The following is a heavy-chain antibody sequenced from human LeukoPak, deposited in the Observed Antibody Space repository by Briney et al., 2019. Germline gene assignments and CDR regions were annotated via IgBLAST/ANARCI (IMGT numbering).Heavy chain of an antibody. J-gene: IGHJ4*02. CDR1: GFTVSSNY. CDR3: ARGFYYDSSGYYVYYFDY. Sequence: PGGSLRLSCAASGFTVSSNYMSWVRQAPGKGLEWVSIIYSGGTTYYADSVKGRFTISRDNSKNTLYLQMNSLRAEDTAVYYCARGFYYDSSGYYVYYFDYWGQGTLVTVSS. V-gene: IGHV3-66*01. D-gene: IGHD3-22*01. CDR2: IYSGGTT.